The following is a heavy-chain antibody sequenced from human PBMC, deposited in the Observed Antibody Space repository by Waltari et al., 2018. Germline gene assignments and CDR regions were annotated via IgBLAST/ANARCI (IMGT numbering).Heavy chain of an antibody. J-gene: IGHJ4*02. CDR1: GFTFSSYW. Sequence: EVQLVESGGGLVQPGGSLRLSCATSGFTFSSYWMSWVRQAPGKGLEGVANIKQDGSEKYYVDSVKGRFTISRDNAKNSLYLQMNSLRAEDTAVYYCAREHIVVVPAAVDYWGQGTLVTVSS. CDR2: IKQDGSEK. V-gene: IGHV3-7*01. CDR3: AREHIVVVPAAVDY. D-gene: IGHD2-2*01.